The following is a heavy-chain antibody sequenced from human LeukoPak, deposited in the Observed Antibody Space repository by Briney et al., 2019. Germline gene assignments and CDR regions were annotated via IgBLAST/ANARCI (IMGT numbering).Heavy chain of an antibody. Sequence: SETLSLTCTVSGASFSSSTYYWGWVRQPPGKGLEWIGSIYYSGSTYYNPSLKSRVTMSVDTSKNQFSLKLSSVTAADTAVYYCARHAGGISATGTRPFDYWGQGTLVTVSS. CDR1: GASFSSSTYY. V-gene: IGHV4-39*01. J-gene: IGHJ4*02. D-gene: IGHD6-13*01. CDR3: ARHAGGISATGTRPFDY. CDR2: IYYSGST.